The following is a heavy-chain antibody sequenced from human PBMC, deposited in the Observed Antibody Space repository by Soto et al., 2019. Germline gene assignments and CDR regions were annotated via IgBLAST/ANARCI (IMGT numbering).Heavy chain of an antibody. J-gene: IGHJ4*02. CDR1: GGSFSGYY. V-gene: IGHV4-34*01. D-gene: IGHD3-10*01. CDR3: ARGPLLRAFDY. Sequence: PWETLSLTCAVYGGSFSGYYWSWIRQPPGKGLEWIGEINHSGSTNYNPSLKSRVTISVDTSKNQFSLKLSSVTAADTAVYYCARGPLLRAFDYWGQGTLVTVSS. CDR2: INHSGST.